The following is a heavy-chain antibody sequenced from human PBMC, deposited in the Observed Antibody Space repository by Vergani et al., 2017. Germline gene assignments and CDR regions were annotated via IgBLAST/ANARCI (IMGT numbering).Heavy chain of an antibody. CDR2: ICHSGGA. Sequence: QLHLQESGPGLVKPSETLSLTCTVSGGSITSSSYYWGWIRQPPGQGLEWIGNICHSGGASYNPSLKGRVTISVDTSKNQFSLEVTSVTAADTAIYFCAHTESFILRYFHWALWGQGTLVTVSS. CDR3: AHTESFILRYFHWAL. J-gene: IGHJ4*02. D-gene: IGHD3-9*01. V-gene: IGHV4-39*01. CDR1: GGSITSSSYY.